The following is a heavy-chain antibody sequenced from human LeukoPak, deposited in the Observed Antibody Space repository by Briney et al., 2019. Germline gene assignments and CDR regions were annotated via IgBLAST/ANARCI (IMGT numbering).Heavy chain of an antibody. CDR3: ATVVATTGDY. CDR2: ISSSGSTI. J-gene: IGHJ4*02. Sequence: GGSLRPSCAASGFTFSSYEMHWVRQAPGKGLEWVSYISSSGSTIYYADSVKGRFTISRDNAKNSLYLQMNSLRAEDTALYYCATVVATTGDYWGQGTLVIVSS. D-gene: IGHD2-15*01. V-gene: IGHV3-48*03. CDR1: GFTFSSYE.